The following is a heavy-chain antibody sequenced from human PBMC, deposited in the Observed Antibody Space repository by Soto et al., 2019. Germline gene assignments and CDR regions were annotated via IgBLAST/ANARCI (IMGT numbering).Heavy chain of an antibody. D-gene: IGHD6-13*01. Sequence: GESLKISCKHSGFNFPTFWIAWVRQMPGKGLEWMGRIDPSDSYTNYSPSFQGHVTISADKSISTAYLQWSSLKASDTAMYYCARHAMVAAAGTFYYYGMDVWGQGTTVTVSS. CDR1: GFNFPTFW. CDR3: ARHAMVAAAGTFYYYGMDV. V-gene: IGHV5-10-1*01. CDR2: IDPSDSYT. J-gene: IGHJ6*02.